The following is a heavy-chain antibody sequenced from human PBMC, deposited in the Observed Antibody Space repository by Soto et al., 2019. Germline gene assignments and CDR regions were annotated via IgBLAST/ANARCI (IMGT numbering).Heavy chain of an antibody. V-gene: IGHV1-18*01. D-gene: IGHD2-8*01. J-gene: IGHJ6*02. Sequence: ASVKVSCKASGYTFTSSGISWVRQAPGQGLEWMGWISGYNGDTNYAQKFQGRVTMTVDTSTTTAFMELTSLTSDDRAVYYCAKNGQPPYYYYGMDVWGQGTTVTSP. CDR2: ISGYNGDT. CDR1: GYTFTSSG. CDR3: AKNGQPPYYYYGMDV.